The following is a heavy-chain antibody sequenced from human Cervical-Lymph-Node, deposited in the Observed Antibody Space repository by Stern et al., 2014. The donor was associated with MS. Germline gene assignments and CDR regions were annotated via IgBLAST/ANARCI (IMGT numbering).Heavy chain of an antibody. D-gene: IGHD6-13*01. J-gene: IGHJ4*02. CDR2: IYPGDSET. CDR1: GYSLTNTW. CDR3: ARGRGIALRPDY. V-gene: IGHV5-51*03. Sequence: EVQLEESGAELKKPGESLRISCKGSGYSLTNTWIGWVGQMPGKGLEWMGIIYPGDSETRYSPSFQGQVTISADKSINTAYLQWSSLKASDTAMYYCARGRGIALRPDYWGQGTLVTVSS.